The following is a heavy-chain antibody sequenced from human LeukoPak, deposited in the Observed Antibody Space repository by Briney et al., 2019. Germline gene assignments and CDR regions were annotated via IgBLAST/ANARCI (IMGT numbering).Heavy chain of an antibody. CDR3: ARGSRGYSYGYYY. CDR2: IRYDGSNK. D-gene: IGHD5-18*01. J-gene: IGHJ4*02. CDR1: GFTFSSYG. V-gene: IGHV3-30*02. Sequence: GGSLRLSCAASGFTFSSYGMHWVRQAPGKGLEWVAFIRYDGSNKYYADSVKGRFTISRDNAKNSLYLQMNSLRAEDTAVYYCARGSRGYSYGYYYWGQGTLVTVSS.